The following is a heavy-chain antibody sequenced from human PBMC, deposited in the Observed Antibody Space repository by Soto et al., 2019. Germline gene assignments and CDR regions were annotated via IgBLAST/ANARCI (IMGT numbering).Heavy chain of an antibody. CDR3: ARDVSDYSSGWYCHDF. J-gene: IGHJ4*02. CDR2: INAANGNT. CDR1: GYTFRSYA. Sequence: ASVKVSCKAYGYTFRSYAMHWVRQAPGQRLEWMGWINAANGNTKYSQKFQGRVTITRDTSATTAYMELSSLRLEDTAVYFCARDVSDYSSGWYCHDFWGQGTLVTVSS. V-gene: IGHV1-3*01. D-gene: IGHD6-19*01.